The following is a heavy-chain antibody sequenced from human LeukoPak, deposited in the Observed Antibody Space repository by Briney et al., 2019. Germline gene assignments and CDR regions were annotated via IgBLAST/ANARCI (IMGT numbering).Heavy chain of an antibody. CDR3: ARGRTGTGADWFDP. V-gene: IGHV3-72*01. Sequence: PGGSLRLPCAASGFIFSDHYMDWVRQAPGKGLEWVGRARNRVNHYTTQYAASVKGRFTISRDESKNLLYLQMNSLEIEDTAVYYCARGRTGTGADWFDPWGQGTLVTVSS. J-gene: IGHJ5*02. D-gene: IGHD3/OR15-3a*01. CDR2: ARNRVNHYTT. CDR1: GFIFSDHY.